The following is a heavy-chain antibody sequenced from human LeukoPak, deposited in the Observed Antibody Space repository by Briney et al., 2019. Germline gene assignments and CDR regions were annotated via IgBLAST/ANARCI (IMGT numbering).Heavy chain of an antibody. CDR2: ISGSGGST. V-gene: IGHV3-23*01. D-gene: IGHD5-24*01. Sequence: GGSLRLSCAASGFTFSSYAMSWVRQAPGKGLEWVSAISGSGGSTYYADSVKGRFTTSRDNSKNTLYLQMNSLRAEDTAVYYCAKDVGRDGYNFDYWGQGTLVTVSS. CDR3: AKDVGRDGYNFDY. J-gene: IGHJ4*02. CDR1: GFTFSSYA.